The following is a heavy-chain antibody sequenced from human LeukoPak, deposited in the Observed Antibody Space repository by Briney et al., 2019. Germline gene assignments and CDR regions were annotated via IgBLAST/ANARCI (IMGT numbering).Heavy chain of an antibody. CDR3: ARVSGDYRRDAFDI. D-gene: IGHD4-17*01. J-gene: IGHJ3*02. Sequence: SETLSLTCTVSGASISTGHYYWSWLRQPAGKGLEWIGRIHTRGSTNYNPSLKSRVTISLDTSRKQFSLKLSSVTAADTAVYYCARVSGDYRRDAFDIWGQGTMVTVSS. V-gene: IGHV4-61*02. CDR2: IHTRGST. CDR1: GASISTGHYY.